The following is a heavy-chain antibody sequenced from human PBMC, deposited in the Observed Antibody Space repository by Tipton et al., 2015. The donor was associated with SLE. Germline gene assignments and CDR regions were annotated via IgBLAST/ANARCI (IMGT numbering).Heavy chain of an antibody. CDR1: GGSISSYY. Sequence: LRLSCTVSGGSISSYYWSWIRQPPGKGLEWIGYIYYSGSTNYNPSLKSRVTISVDTSKNQFSLKLSSVTAADTAVYYCARSPGRSYFDYWGQGTLVTASS. CDR2: IYYSGST. J-gene: IGHJ4*02. CDR3: ARSPGRSYFDY. V-gene: IGHV4-59*01.